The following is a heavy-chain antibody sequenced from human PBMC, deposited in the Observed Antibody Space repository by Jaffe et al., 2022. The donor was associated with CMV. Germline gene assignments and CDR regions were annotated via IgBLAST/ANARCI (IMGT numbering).Heavy chain of an antibody. CDR2: IYYSGST. V-gene: IGHV4-59*08. Sequence: QVQLQESGPGLVKPSETLSLTCTVSGGSISSYYWSWIRQPPGKGLEWIGYIYYSGSTNYNPSLKSRVTISVDTSKNQFSLKLSSVTAADTAVYYCARQLYCTNGVCYSLWGQGTLVTVSS. CDR1: GGSISSYY. CDR3: ARQLYCTNGVCYSL. D-gene: IGHD2-8*01. J-gene: IGHJ4*02.